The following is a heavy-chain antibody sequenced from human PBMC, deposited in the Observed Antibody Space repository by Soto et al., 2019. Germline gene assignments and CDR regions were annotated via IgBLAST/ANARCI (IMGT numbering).Heavy chain of an antibody. D-gene: IGHD1-1*01. CDR1: GGSISSGYYY. Sequence: PSETLSLTCSVSGGSISSGYYYWSWIRQPPGKGLEWIGYIYYSGSTNYNPSLKSRVTISVDTSKNQFSLKLSSVTAADTAVYYCARWNDAFDIWGQGTMVTVSS. V-gene: IGHV4-61*01. J-gene: IGHJ3*02. CDR2: IYYSGST. CDR3: ARWNDAFDI.